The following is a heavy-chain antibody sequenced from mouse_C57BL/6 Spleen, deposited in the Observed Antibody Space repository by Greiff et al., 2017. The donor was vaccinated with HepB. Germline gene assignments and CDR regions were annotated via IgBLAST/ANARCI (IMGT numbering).Heavy chain of an antibody. CDR3: ARVGSSPLYAMDY. CDR2: IDPSDSYT. J-gene: IGHJ4*01. Sequence: VQLQQPGAELVKPGASVKLSCKASGYTFTSYWMQWVKQRPGQGLEWIGEIDPSDSYTNYNQKFKGKATLTVDTSSSTAYMQLSSLTSEDSAVYYCARVGSSPLYAMDYWGQGTSVTVSS. V-gene: IGHV1-50*01. CDR1: GYTFTSYW. D-gene: IGHD1-1*01.